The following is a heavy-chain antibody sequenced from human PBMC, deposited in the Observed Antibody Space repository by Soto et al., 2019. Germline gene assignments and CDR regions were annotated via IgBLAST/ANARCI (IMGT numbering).Heavy chain of an antibody. CDR2: IIPILGIA. CDR1: GGTFSSYT. J-gene: IGHJ5*02. CDR3: ALEDSSGWYTAWFDP. Sequence: QVQLVQSGAEVKKPRSSVKVSCKASGGTFSSYTISWVRQAPGQGLEWMGRIIPILGIANYAQKFQGRVTITADKSTSTAYMELSSLRSEDTAVYYCALEDSSGWYTAWFDPWGQGTLVTVSS. V-gene: IGHV1-69*02. D-gene: IGHD6-19*01.